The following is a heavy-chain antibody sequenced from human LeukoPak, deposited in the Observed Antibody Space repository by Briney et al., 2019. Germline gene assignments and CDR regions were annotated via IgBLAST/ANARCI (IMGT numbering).Heavy chain of an antibody. D-gene: IGHD2-15*01. Sequence: ASVKVSCKASGYIFTGYYIHWVRQAPGQGLEWMGWINPNSGGTKYAQNFQGRVTMTRETSSSTAHMELSRLRSDDTAVYYCARGDCSVSGCHGGNWFDPWGQGTLVTVSS. J-gene: IGHJ5*02. CDR3: ARGDCSVSGCHGGNWFDP. V-gene: IGHV1-2*02. CDR1: GYIFTGYY. CDR2: INPNSGGT.